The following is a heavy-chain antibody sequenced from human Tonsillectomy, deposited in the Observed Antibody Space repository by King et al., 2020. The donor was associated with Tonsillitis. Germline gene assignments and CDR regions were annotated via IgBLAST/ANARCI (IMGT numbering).Heavy chain of an antibody. CDR3: ARDYPPSGTKFDY. V-gene: IGHV4-61*02. Sequence: VQLQESGPGLVKPSQTLSLTCTVSGGSISSGNYYWAWIRQPAGKGLEWIGRIYTSGTTTYNPSLKSRITMSLDTSTNQFSLTLSYVTAADTAVYYCARDYPPSGTKFDYWGQGTLVTVSS. CDR1: GGSISSGNYY. J-gene: IGHJ4*02. D-gene: IGHD3-10*01. CDR2: IYTSGTT.